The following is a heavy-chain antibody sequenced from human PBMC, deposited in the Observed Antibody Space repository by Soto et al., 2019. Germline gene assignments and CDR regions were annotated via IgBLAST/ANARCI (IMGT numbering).Heavy chain of an antibody. CDR1: GFTFSSYG. CDR3: ARTTGRNWFDP. Sequence: QVQLVESGGGVVQPGRSLRLSCAASGFTFSSYGMHWVRQAPGKGLEWVAVIWYDGSNKHYADSVKGRFTISRDNSKNTLYLQMTSLRAEDTAVYYCARTTGRNWFDPCGQGTLVTVS. CDR2: IWYDGSNK. D-gene: IGHD1-1*01. V-gene: IGHV3-33*01. J-gene: IGHJ5*02.